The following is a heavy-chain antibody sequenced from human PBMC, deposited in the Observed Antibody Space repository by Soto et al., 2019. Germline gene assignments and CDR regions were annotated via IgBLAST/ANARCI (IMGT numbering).Heavy chain of an antibody. V-gene: IGHV4-34*01. J-gene: IGHJ5*02. D-gene: IGHD5-18*01. Sequence: SETLSLTCAVYGGSFSGYYWSWIRQPPGKGLEWIGEINHSGSTNYNPSLKSRVTISVDTSKNQFSLKLSSVTAADTAMYYCARPFTASRKNWFDPWGRGTLVTVSS. CDR3: ARPFTASRKNWFDP. CDR2: INHSGST. CDR1: GGSFSGYY.